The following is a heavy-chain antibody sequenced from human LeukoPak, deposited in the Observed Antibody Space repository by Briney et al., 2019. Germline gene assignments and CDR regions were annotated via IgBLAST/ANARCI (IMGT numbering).Heavy chain of an antibody. CDR3: ARTTVVTPAKYFQH. D-gene: IGHD4-23*01. V-gene: IGHV1-2*02. Sequence: ASVKLSCKASGYTFTGYYMHWARHAPGQGLEWMGWINPNSGGTNYAQKFQGRVTMTRDTPISTAYMELSRLRSDDTAVYYCARTTVVTPAKYFQHWGQGTLVTVSS. J-gene: IGHJ1*01. CDR1: GYTFTGYY. CDR2: INPNSGGT.